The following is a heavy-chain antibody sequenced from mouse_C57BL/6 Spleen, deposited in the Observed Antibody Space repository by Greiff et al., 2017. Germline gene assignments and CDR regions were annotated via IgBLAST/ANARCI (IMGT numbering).Heavy chain of an antibody. V-gene: IGHV1-64*01. D-gene: IGHD6-1*01. Sequence: VQLQQPGAELVKPGASVKLSCKASGYTFTSYWMHWVKQRPGQGLEWIGMIHPNSGSTNYNEKFKSKATLTVDKSSSTAYMQLSSLTSEDSAVYYCARLAGRDYFDYWGQGTTLTVSS. J-gene: IGHJ2*01. CDR3: ARLAGRDYFDY. CDR2: IHPNSGST. CDR1: GYTFTSYW.